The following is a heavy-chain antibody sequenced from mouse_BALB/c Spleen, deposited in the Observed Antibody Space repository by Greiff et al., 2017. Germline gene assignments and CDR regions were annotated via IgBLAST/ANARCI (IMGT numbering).Heavy chain of an antibody. D-gene: IGHD1-1*02. CDR2: IYPGNVNT. J-gene: IGHJ2*01. Sequence: VQLQQSGPELVKPGASVRISCKASGYTFTSYYIHWVKQRPGQGLEWIGWIYPGNVNTKYNEKFKGKATLTADKSSSTAYMQLSSLTSEDSAVYFCARGGGHFDYWGQGTTLTVSS. V-gene: IGHV1S56*01. CDR1: GYTFTSYY. CDR3: ARGGGHFDY.